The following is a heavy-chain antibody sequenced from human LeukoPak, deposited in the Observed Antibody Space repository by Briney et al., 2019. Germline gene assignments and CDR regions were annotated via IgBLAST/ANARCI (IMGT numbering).Heavy chain of an antibody. J-gene: IGHJ4*02. CDR3: ARVGYDFWSGYPSRFDN. Sequence: ASVKVSCKASGYTFTSYGISWVRQAPGQGLEWMGWISAYNGNTNYAQKLQGRVTMTTDTSTSTAYMELRSLRSDDTAVYYCARVGYDFWSGYPSRFDNWGQGTLVTVSS. CDR1: GYTFTSYG. CDR2: ISAYNGNT. D-gene: IGHD3-3*01. V-gene: IGHV1-18*01.